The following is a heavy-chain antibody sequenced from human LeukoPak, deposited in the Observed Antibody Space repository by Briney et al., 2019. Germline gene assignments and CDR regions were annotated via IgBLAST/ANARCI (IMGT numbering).Heavy chain of an antibody. D-gene: IGHD5-24*01. V-gene: IGHV3-21*01. J-gene: IGHJ3*02. CDR1: GFIFSSYS. Sequence: PGGSLRLSCEASGFIFSSYSMNWVRQAPGKGLEWISCISGDKTYIHYADSVKGRFTISRDNAKNSLYLQMNSLRAEDTAVYYCARVGRDGYNYVDAFDIWGQGTMVTVSS. CDR3: ARVGRDGYNYVDAFDI. CDR2: ISGDKTYI.